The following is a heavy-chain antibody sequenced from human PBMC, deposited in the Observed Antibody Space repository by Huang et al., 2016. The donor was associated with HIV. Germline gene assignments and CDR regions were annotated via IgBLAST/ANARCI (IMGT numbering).Heavy chain of an antibody. D-gene: IGHD3-10*01. CDR2: IGSSSSYK. V-gene: IGHV3-21*05. CDR3: ARPQGDKIRGIIRSYYYYYGMDV. Sequence: VQLVESGGGLVKPGGSLRLSCAASGFTFSNYAMNWVRQAPGKCVELGSGIGSSSSYKPYADSLKGRFIISRDDAKRSLFLQMNSLRAEDTAVYYCARPQGDKIRGIIRSYYYYYGMDVWGQGTTVTVSS. CDR1: GFTFSNYA. J-gene: IGHJ6*02.